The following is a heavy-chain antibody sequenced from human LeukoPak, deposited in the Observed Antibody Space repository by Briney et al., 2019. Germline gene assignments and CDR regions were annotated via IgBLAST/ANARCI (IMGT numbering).Heavy chain of an antibody. CDR1: GGSFSGYY. D-gene: IGHD2-15*01. CDR2: IYTSGST. Sequence: SETLSLTCAVYGGSFSGYYWSWIRQPAGKGLEWIGRIYTSGSTNYNPSLKSRVTMSVDTSKNQFSLKLSSVTAADTAVYYCARVDTDLYCSGGSRYSWWFDPWGQGTLVTVSS. CDR3: ARVDTDLYCSGGSRYSWWFDP. J-gene: IGHJ5*02. V-gene: IGHV4-59*10.